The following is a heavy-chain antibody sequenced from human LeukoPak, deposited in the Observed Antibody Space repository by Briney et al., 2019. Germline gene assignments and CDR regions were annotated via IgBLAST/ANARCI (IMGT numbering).Heavy chain of an antibody. Sequence: SETLSLTCTVSGGSISDFYWSWIRQPPGKGLEWIGYIYHSGSTNHNPSLKSRVALSVDTSKNQFSLKLNSVTAAGTAVYYCARGGGGWSGRSWSNYWFFDLWGRGTLVTVSS. V-gene: IGHV4-59*01. CDR1: GGSISDFY. D-gene: IGHD6-13*01. J-gene: IGHJ2*01. CDR3: ARGGGGWSGRSWSNYWFFDL. CDR2: IYHSGST.